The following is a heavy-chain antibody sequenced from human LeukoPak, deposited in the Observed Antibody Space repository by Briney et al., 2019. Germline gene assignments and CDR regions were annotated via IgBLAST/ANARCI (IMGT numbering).Heavy chain of an antibody. CDR3: ARDLRL. V-gene: IGHV3-21*01. J-gene: IGHJ4*02. CDR2: ISSGSNYI. CDR1: GFTFSNAW. Sequence: GGSRRLSCAASGFTFSNAWMSWVRQAPGKGLEWVSSISSGSNYIYYADSVKGRFTISRDNAKNSLYLQMNSLRAEDAAVYYCARDLRLWGQGTLVTVSS.